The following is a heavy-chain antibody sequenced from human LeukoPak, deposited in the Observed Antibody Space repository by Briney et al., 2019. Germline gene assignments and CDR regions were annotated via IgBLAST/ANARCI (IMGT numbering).Heavy chain of an antibody. J-gene: IGHJ3*02. CDR3: ASYALDAFDI. CDR2: ISSSSSYI. CDR1: GFTFSSYS. V-gene: IGHV3-21*01. Sequence: PGGSLRLSCAASGFTFSSYSMNWVRQAPGKGLEWVSSISSSSSYIYYADSVKGRFTISRDNAKNSLYLQMNSLRAEDTAVYYCASYALDAFDIWGQGTMVTDSS. D-gene: IGHD2-2*01.